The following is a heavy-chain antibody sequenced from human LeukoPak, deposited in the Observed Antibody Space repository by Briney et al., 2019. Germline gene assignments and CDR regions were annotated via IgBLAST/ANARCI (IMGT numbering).Heavy chain of an antibody. CDR2: ISYDGSNK. V-gene: IGHV3-30-3*01. Sequence: GGSLRLSCAASGFTFSSYAMHWVRQAPGKGLEWVAVISYDGSNKYYADSVKGRFTISRDNSKNTLYLQMNSLRAEDTAVYYCARDAIVVVPGAPDYWGQGTLVTVSS. D-gene: IGHD2-21*01. J-gene: IGHJ4*02. CDR1: GFTFSSYA. CDR3: ARDAIVVVPGAPDY.